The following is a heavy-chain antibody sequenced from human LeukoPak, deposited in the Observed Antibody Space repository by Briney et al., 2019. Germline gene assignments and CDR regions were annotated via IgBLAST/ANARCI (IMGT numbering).Heavy chain of an antibody. CDR2: IYYSGST. J-gene: IGHJ5*02. D-gene: IGHD2-8*01. V-gene: IGHV4-59*11. CDR1: GGSISSHY. Sequence: SETLSLTCTLSGGSISSHYWSWIRQPPGKGLEWIGYIYYSGSTNYNPSLKSRVTISVDTSKNQFSLKLSSVTAADTAVYYCARGRVSLYWFDPWGQGTLVTVSS. CDR3: ARGRVSLYWFDP.